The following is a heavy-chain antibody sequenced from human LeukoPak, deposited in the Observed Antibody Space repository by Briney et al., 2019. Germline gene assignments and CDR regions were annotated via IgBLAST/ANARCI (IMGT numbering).Heavy chain of an antibody. CDR2: IITILGIA. CDR1: GGTFSSYA. D-gene: IGHD3-10*01. Sequence: GASVKLSCKASGGTFSSYAISWVRQAPGQGLEWMGRIITILGIANYAQKFQGRVTITADKATSTACMELSSLRSEDTAVYYCARSGHDGSGSYYPNSYYYYGMDVWGQGTTVTVSS. V-gene: IGHV1-69*04. CDR3: ARSGHDGSGSYYPNSYYYYGMDV. J-gene: IGHJ6*02.